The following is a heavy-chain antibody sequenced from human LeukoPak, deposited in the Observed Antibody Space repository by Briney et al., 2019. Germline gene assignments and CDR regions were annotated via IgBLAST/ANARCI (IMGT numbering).Heavy chain of an antibody. CDR3: ARGSGYGVFDY. CDR1: GFSSSRSW. V-gene: IGHV3-74*01. Sequence: GGSLRLSCAHSGFSSSRSWIHWVRDAPGKGVGWVSRINSAGSSTSYSDSVKGRSTISRDNAKNTLYLQMNSLRAEDTAVYYCARGSGYGVFDYWGQGTLVTVSS. CDR2: INSAGSST. D-gene: IGHD6-25*01. J-gene: IGHJ4*02.